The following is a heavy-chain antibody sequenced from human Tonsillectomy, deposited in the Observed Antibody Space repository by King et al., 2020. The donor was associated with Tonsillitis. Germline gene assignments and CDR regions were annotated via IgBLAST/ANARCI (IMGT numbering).Heavy chain of an antibody. Sequence: QLVQSGAEVKKPGSSVKVSCKASGGTLSSYAISWVRQAPGQGLEWMGGIIPIFGTANYAQKFQGRVTITADKSTGTAYIELSRLRSEDTAVYYCARDLSPSIGRTSHFDYWGQATLVTVSS. J-gene: IGHJ4*02. CDR2: IIPIFGTA. CDR1: GGTLSSYA. CDR3: ARDLSPSIGRTSHFDY. V-gene: IGHV1-69*06.